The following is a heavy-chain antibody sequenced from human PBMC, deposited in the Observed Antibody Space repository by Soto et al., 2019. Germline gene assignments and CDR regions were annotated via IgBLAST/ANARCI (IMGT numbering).Heavy chain of an antibody. CDR1: GFTFSSYA. CDR3: AKGKAQARVRGPSGMDV. D-gene: IGHD3-10*01. J-gene: IGHJ6*02. V-gene: IGHV3-23*01. Sequence: EVQLLESGGGLVQPGGSLRLSCAASGFTFSSYAMSWVRQAPGKGLEWVSAISGSGGSTYYADSVKGRFTISRDNSKNRLYLQMNSLRAEDTAVYYCAKGKAQARVRGPSGMDVWGQGTTVTVSS. CDR2: ISGSGGST.